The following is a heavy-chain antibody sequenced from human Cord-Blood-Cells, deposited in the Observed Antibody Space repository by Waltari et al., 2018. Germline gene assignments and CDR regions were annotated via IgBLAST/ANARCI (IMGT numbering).Heavy chain of an antibody. CDR1: GYSFTSYW. CDR3: ARIGGTGDFPHYWYFDL. D-gene: IGHD7-27*01. CDR2: IYPGDSDT. J-gene: IGHJ2*01. V-gene: IGHV5-51*01. Sequence: VQLVQSGAEVKTPGESLKISCQGSGYSFTSYWLGWVRQMHGKGLGWMGIIYPGDSDTRYSPSFQGQVTISADKSISTAYLQWSSLKASDTAMYYCARIGGTGDFPHYWYFDLWGRGTLVTVSS.